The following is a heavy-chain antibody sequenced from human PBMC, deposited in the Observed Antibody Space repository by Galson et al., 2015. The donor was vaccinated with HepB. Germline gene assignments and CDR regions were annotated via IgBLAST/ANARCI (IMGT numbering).Heavy chain of an antibody. CDR3: ARRPTENWYFDL. J-gene: IGHJ2*01. CDR1: GFTFSSYS. V-gene: IGHV3-48*02. D-gene: IGHD4-17*01. Sequence: SLRLSCAASGFTFSSYSFNWVRQAPGKGLEWVSYISSSSSTIYYADSVKGRFTFSRDNAKNSLYLQMNSLRDEDTAVYYCARRPTENWYFDLWGRGTLVTVSS. CDR2: ISSSSSTI.